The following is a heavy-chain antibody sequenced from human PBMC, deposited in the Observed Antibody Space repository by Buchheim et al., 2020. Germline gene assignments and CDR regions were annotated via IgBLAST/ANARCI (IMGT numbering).Heavy chain of an antibody. CDR2: IRYDGSNK. CDR3: AKEDNGSGWWPGYYGMDV. D-gene: IGHD6-19*01. CDR1: GFTFSSYG. V-gene: IGHV3-30*02. J-gene: IGHJ6*02. Sequence: QVQLVESGGGVVQPGRSLRLSCAASGFTFSSYGMHWVRQAPGKGLEWVAFIRYDGSNKYYADSVKGRFTISRDNSKNTLYLQMNRLRAEDTAVYYCAKEDNGSGWWPGYYGMDVWGQGTT.